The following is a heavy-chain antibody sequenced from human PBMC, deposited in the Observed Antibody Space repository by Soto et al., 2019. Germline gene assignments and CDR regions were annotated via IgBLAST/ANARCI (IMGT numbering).Heavy chain of an antibody. CDR3: ARFHFVATTVGIMYYYHYQMDV. CDR1: GGSTSSYY. CDR2: IYYSGST. V-gene: IGHV4-59*08. J-gene: IGHJ6*03. Sequence: ASETLSLTCTVSGGSTSSYYWSWIRQPPGKGLEWIGYIYYSGSTNYNPSLKSRVTISLDTSKNQFSLKLKSVSASDTAVYYCARFHFVATTVGIMYYYHYQMDVWGKGTTVTVSS. D-gene: IGHD4-17*01.